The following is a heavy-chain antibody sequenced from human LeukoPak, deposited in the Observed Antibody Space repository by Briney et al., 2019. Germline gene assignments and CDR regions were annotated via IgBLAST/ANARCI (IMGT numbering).Heavy chain of an antibody. CDR3: ARASNRSSKNFDY. CDR1: GYSLRSYW. V-gene: IGHV3-74*01. J-gene: IGHJ4*02. CDR2: INGVGSTS. D-gene: IGHD1-26*01. Sequence: AGESLRLGCAASGYSLRSYWMPWVRQAPGKGLVWVSRINGVGSTSNYADSVKGRFTISRDNAKNTLYLQMNSLRAEDAAVYYCARASNRSSKNFDYWGQGTLVTVSS.